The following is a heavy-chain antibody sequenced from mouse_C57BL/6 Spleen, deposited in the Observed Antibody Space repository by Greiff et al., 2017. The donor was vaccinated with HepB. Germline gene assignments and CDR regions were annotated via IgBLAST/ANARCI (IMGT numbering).Heavy chain of an antibody. CDR2: ISGGGGNT. Sequence: EVQGVESGGGLVKPGGSLKLSCAASGFTFSSYTMSWVRQTPEKRLEWVATISGGGGNTYYPDSVKGRFTISRDNAKNTLYLQMSRLRSEDTALYYCARHWDGMDYWGQGTTLTVSS. D-gene: IGHD4-1*01. CDR3: ARHWDGMDY. CDR1: GFTFSSYT. V-gene: IGHV5-9*01. J-gene: IGHJ2*01.